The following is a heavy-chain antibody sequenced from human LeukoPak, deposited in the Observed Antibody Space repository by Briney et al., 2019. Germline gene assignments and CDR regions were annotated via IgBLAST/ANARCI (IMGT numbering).Heavy chain of an antibody. CDR1: GGSFSGYY. CDR2: INHSGST. Sequence: PSETLSLTCAVYGGSFSGYYWSWIRQPPGKGLEWIGEINHSGSTNYNPSLKSRVTISVDTSKNQFSLKLSSVTAADTAVYYCARGRITIFGVVIIRRSGWFDPWGQGTLVTVSS. CDR3: ARGRITIFGVVIIRRSGWFDP. J-gene: IGHJ5*02. V-gene: IGHV4-34*01. D-gene: IGHD3-3*01.